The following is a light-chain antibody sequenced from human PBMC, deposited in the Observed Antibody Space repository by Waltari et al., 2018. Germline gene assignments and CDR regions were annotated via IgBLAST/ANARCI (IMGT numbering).Light chain of an antibody. Sequence: DIQMTQSPSSLSASVGDRVTLTCRASPGIRNSLAWYQQKPGKVPILLIYAASTLQLGVPSRFSGSGAGTYFTLTISGLQPEDVATYYCQEYNNAPPTFGQGTKVEI. J-gene: IGKJ1*01. CDR2: AAS. V-gene: IGKV1-27*01. CDR3: QEYNNAPPT. CDR1: PGIRNS.